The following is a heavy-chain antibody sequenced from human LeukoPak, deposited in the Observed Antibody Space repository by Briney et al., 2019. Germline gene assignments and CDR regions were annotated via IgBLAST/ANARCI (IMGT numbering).Heavy chain of an antibody. CDR1: GFTFSSYA. V-gene: IGHV4-31*02. CDR3: ARDLATRRSCYFDY. CDR2: IYYSGST. D-gene: IGHD4-17*01. J-gene: IGHJ4*02. Sequence: LRLSCAASGFTFSSYAMSWVRQHPGKGLEWIGYIYYSGSTYYNPSLKSRVTISVDTSKNQFSLKLSSVTAADTAVYYCARDLATRRSCYFDYWGQGTLVTVSS.